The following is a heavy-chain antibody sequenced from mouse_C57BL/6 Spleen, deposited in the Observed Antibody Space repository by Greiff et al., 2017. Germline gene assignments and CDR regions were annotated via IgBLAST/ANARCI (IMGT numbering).Heavy chain of an antibody. J-gene: IGHJ3*01. Sequence: EVQLQQSGPELVKPGASVKIPCKASGYTFTDYNMDWVKQSHGKSLEWIGDINPNNGGTIYNQKFKGKATLTVDKSSSTAYMELRSLTSEDTAVYYCARTITTVPRGFAYWGQGTRVTVSA. CDR2: INPNNGGT. V-gene: IGHV1-18*01. CDR1: GYTFTDYN. D-gene: IGHD1-1*01. CDR3: ARTITTVPRGFAY.